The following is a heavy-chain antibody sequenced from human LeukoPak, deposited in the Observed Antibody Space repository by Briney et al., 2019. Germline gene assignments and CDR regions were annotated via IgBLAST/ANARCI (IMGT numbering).Heavy chain of an antibody. CDR3: ARGRDYYGSGSYPIN. CDR1: GFTFSSYG. Sequence: GRSLRLSCAASGFTFSSYGMHWVRQAPGKGLEWVAVIWYDGSNKYYADSVKGRFTISRDNSKNTLYLQMNSLRAEDTAVYYCARGRDYYGSGSYPINWGQGTLVTVSS. V-gene: IGHV3-33*01. CDR2: IWYDGSNK. D-gene: IGHD3-10*01. J-gene: IGHJ4*02.